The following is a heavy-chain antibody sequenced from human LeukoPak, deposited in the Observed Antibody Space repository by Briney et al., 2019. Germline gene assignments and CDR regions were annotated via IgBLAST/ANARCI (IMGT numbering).Heavy chain of an antibody. D-gene: IGHD3-3*01. V-gene: IGHV3-21*01. CDR2: ISSSSSYI. CDR3: ASESYYDFWSGSRAFDI. J-gene: IGHJ3*02. CDR1: GFTFSSYS. Sequence: RGSLRLSCAASGFTFSSYSMNWVRLAPGKGLEWVSSISSSSSYIYYADSVKGRFTISRDNAKNSLYLQMNSLRAEDTAVYYCASESYYDFWSGSRAFDIWGQGTMVTVSS.